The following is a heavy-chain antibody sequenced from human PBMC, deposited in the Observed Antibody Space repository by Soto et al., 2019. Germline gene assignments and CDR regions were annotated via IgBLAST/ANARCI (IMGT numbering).Heavy chain of an antibody. D-gene: IGHD6-19*01. V-gene: IGHV3-30-3*01. J-gene: IGHJ4*02. Sequence: QVQLVESGGGVVQPGRSLRLSCAASGFTFSSYAMHWVRQAPGKGLEWVAVISYDGSNKYYADSVKGRFTISRDNSKNTLYLQMNSLRAEDTAVYYCASCDSSGWWPADWGQGTLVTVSS. CDR2: ISYDGSNK. CDR1: GFTFSSYA. CDR3: ASCDSSGWWPAD.